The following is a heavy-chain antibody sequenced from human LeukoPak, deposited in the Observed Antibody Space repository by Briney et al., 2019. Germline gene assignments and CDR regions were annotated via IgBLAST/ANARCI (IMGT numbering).Heavy chain of an antibody. V-gene: IGHV1-46*01. CDR2: INPSAGTT. Sequence: ASVKVSCKASGYSFTNYYMHWVRQAPGQGLEWMGLINPSAGTTTYAQKFQGRVTVTRDTSTSTVYMDLSSLKSEDTAVYYCARDDYGDYVSYFLHWGQGTLVIVSS. D-gene: IGHD4-17*01. CDR3: ARDDYGDYVSYFLH. CDR1: GYSFTNYY. J-gene: IGHJ1*01.